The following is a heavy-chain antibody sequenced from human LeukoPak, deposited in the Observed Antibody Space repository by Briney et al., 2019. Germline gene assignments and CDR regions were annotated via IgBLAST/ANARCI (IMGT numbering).Heavy chain of an antibody. CDR1: GFTFSSYW. J-gene: IGHJ4*02. V-gene: IGHV3-74*01. CDR3: ARSSGWRLYYFDY. D-gene: IGHD6-19*01. Sequence: GGSLRLSCAASGFTFSSYWMHWVRQAPGKGLVWVSRINSDGSSTSYADSVKGRFTISRDNAKNTLYLQMNSLRAEDTAVYYCARSSGWRLYYFDYWGQGTLVTVSS. CDR2: INSDGSST.